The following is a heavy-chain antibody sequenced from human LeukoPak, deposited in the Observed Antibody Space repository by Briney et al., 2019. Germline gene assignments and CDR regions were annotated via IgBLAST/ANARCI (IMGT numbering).Heavy chain of an antibody. D-gene: IGHD2-2*01. CDR1: GGSISSGSYY. CDR2: IYTSGST. J-gene: IGHJ6*03. CDR3: ARDHGVPAANLGYYYYYMDV. V-gene: IGHV4-61*02. Sequence: SETLSLTCTVSGGSISSGSYYWSWIRQPAGKGLEWIGRIYTSGSTNYNPSLKSRVTISVDTSKNQFSLKLSSVTAADTAVYYCARDHGVPAANLGYYYYYMDVWGKGTTVTVSS.